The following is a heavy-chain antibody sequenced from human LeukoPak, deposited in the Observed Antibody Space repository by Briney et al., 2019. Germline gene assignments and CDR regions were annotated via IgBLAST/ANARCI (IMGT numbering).Heavy chain of an antibody. Sequence: SETLSLTCTVSGYSISSGYYWGWIRQRPGKGLEWIGSIYHSGSTYYNPSLKSRVTISVDTSKNQFSLKLSSVTAADTAVYYCARRRVDYGGNWSHDYWGQGTLVTVSS. CDR3: ARRRVDYGGNWSHDY. V-gene: IGHV4-38-2*02. CDR1: GYSISSGYY. D-gene: IGHD4-23*01. J-gene: IGHJ4*02. CDR2: IYHSGST.